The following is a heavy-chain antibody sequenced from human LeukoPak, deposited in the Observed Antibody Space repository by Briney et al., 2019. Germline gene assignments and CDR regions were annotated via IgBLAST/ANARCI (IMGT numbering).Heavy chain of an antibody. J-gene: IGHJ4*02. V-gene: IGHV1-2*02. CDR3: ASEAFCAGGSCYLHRVAS. D-gene: IGHD2-15*01. CDR1: GYTFTAYY. CDR2: IDTNSGGT. Sequence: ASVKVSCKASGYTFTAYYMHWVRQAPGLGLEWMGWIDTNSGGTKYAQKFQGRVTITRDTSIGTAYMELSSLISDDTAVYYCASEAFCAGGSCYLHRVASWGPGTLVTVSS.